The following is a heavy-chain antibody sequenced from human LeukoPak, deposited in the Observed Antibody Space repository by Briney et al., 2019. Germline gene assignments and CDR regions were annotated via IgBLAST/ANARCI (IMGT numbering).Heavy chain of an antibody. CDR3: AKDLEAYYYADIDY. CDR1: GFTFSSIA. D-gene: IGHD3-10*01. J-gene: IGHJ4*02. Sequence: PGGSLRLSCAASGFTFSSIAMSWVRQAPGKGLEWVSGMSGSGSSTYYADSVKGRFTISRDNSKNMLYLQMNSPRAEDTALYYCAKDLEAYYYADIDYWGQGTLVTVSS. V-gene: IGHV3-23*01. CDR2: MSGSGSST.